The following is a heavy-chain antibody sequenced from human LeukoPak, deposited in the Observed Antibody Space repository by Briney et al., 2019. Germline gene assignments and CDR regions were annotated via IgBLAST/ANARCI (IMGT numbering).Heavy chain of an antibody. CDR1: GGSFSGYY. D-gene: IGHD3-10*01. CDR2: INHSGST. J-gene: IGHJ4*02. Sequence: SETLSLTCAVYGGSFSGYYWSWIRQPPGKGLEWIGEINHSGSTNYNPSLKSRVTISVDTSKNQSSLKLSSVTAADTAVYYCARRSRARGVDYWGQGTLVTVSS. CDR3: ARRSRARGVDY. V-gene: IGHV4-34*01.